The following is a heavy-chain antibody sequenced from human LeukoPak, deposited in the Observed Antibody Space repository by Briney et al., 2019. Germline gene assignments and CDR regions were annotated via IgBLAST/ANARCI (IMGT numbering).Heavy chain of an antibody. V-gene: IGHV3-11*06. J-gene: IGHJ4*02. CDR2: ISSGSSST. D-gene: IGHD1-26*01. CDR1: GFTFSDYY. CDR3: ARESRATGYNLFDD. Sequence: PGGSLRLSCAASGFTFSDYYMSWIRQAPGEGLEWVSYISSGSSSTNYADSVKGRFTISRDNDKNSLYLQMNSLRAEDTAVYYFARESRATGYNLFDDWGQGTLVTVSS.